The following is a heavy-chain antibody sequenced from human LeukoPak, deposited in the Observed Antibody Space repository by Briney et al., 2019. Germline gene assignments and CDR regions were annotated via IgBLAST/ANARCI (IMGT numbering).Heavy chain of an antibody. CDR3: AKGGPYSSSWGGKFDH. D-gene: IGHD6-13*01. CDR1: GFTFSSFW. Sequence: GGSLRLSCATSGFTFSSFWMSWVRQAPGKGLEWVSSISGSGDRTYYADSVNGRFTISRDNSKNTLYLQMNSLRAEDTAIYYCAKGGPYSSSWGGKFDHWGQGTLVTVSS. J-gene: IGHJ4*02. CDR2: ISGSGDRT. V-gene: IGHV3-23*01.